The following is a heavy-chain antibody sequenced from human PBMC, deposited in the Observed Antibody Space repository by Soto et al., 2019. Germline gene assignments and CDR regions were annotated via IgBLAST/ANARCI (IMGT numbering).Heavy chain of an antibody. D-gene: IGHD3-10*01. CDR2: IYWDDAK. CDR3: AHRTGEPGSISVSWIEP. J-gene: IGHJ5*02. V-gene: IGHV2-5*02. Sequence: QIPLKESGPTLVKPTQTLTLTCTFSGFSLSTSGVGVGWIRQPPAKALAWLALIYWDDAKRYSPSLKSRLTITKDTSKNRVVLTRTNMDPVDTATYCCAHRTGEPGSISVSWIEPWGQGTPVTVSS. CDR1: GFSLSTSGVG.